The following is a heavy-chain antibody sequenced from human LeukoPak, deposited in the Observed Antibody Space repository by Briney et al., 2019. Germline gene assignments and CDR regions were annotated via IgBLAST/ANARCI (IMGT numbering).Heavy chain of an antibody. Sequence: ASVKVSCKASGYTFTGHYMHWVRQAPGQGLEWMGRINPNSGGTNYAQKFQGRVTMTRDTSISTAYMELSRLRSDDTAVYYCARELVKQLVWDYWGQGTLVTVSS. D-gene: IGHD6-13*01. CDR2: INPNSGGT. CDR1: GYTFTGHY. J-gene: IGHJ4*02. V-gene: IGHV1-2*06. CDR3: ARELVKQLVWDY.